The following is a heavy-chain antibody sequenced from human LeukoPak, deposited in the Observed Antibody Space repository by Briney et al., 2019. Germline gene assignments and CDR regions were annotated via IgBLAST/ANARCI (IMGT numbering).Heavy chain of an antibody. Sequence: SETLSLTCTVSGGSISSYYWSWIRQPPGKGLEWIGYIYYSGSINYNPSLKSRVTISVDTSKNQFSLKLSSVTAADTAVYYCARVSVRLGELSFGYWGQGTLVTVSS. CDR3: ARVSVRLGELSFGY. CDR1: GGSISSYY. V-gene: IGHV4-59*01. J-gene: IGHJ4*02. CDR2: IYYSGSI. D-gene: IGHD3-16*02.